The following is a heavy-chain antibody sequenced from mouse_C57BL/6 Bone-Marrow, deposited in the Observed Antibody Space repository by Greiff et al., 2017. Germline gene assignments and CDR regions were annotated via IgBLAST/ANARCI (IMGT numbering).Heavy chain of an antibody. CDR1: GYTFTDYN. CDR3: ARRYYYGSSYDAMDY. Sequence: EVQLQQSGPELVKPGASVKIPCKASGYTFTDYNMDWVKQSHGKSLEWIGDINPNNGGTIYNQKFKGKATLTVDKSSSTAYMELRSLTSEDTAVYYCARRYYYGSSYDAMDYWGQGTSVTVSS. J-gene: IGHJ4*01. V-gene: IGHV1-18*01. CDR2: INPNNGGT. D-gene: IGHD1-1*01.